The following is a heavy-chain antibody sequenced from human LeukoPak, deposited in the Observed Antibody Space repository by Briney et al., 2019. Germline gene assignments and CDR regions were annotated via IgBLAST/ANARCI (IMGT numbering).Heavy chain of an antibody. CDR2: ISGYNGNT. CDR1: GYTFTSYG. Sequence: ASVKVSCKASGYTFTSYGISWVRQAPGQGLEWMGWISGYNGNTNYAQKLQGRVTMTTDTSTRTAYMELRSLRSDDTAVYYCASFRLEDLAFDIWGQGTMVTVSS. V-gene: IGHV1-18*01. CDR3: ASFRLEDLAFDI. D-gene: IGHD3-16*01. J-gene: IGHJ3*02.